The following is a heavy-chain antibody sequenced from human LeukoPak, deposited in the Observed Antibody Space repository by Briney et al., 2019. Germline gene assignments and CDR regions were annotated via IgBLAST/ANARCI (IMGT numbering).Heavy chain of an antibody. CDR1: GFSFSNYA. D-gene: IGHD4-17*01. CDR3: AKVVSGDYGHQFDY. CDR2: ITGSGGSP. V-gene: IGHV3-23*01. J-gene: IGHJ4*02. Sequence: GGSLRLPCAASGFSFSNYAMTWVRQAPGKGLEWVSAITGSGGSPSYADSVKGRFTISRDNSKNTLYLQMNSLRVEDTAVYYCAKVVSGDYGHQFDYWGQGTLVTVSS.